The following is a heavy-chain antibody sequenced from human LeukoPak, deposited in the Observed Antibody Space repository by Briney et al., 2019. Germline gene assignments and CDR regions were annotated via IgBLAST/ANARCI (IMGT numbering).Heavy chain of an antibody. J-gene: IGHJ4*02. CDR2: FYYSGST. Sequence: SETLSLTCTVSDGSVSSGRYYWSWIRQPPGKGLEWIGYFYYSGSTNYNPSLKTRVTISVDTSKNQFSLKVSSVTAADTAVYYCARKRTGDQGYYFDYWGQGTLVTVSS. D-gene: IGHD1-1*01. V-gene: IGHV4-61*01. CDR1: DGSVSSGRYY. CDR3: ARKRTGDQGYYFDY.